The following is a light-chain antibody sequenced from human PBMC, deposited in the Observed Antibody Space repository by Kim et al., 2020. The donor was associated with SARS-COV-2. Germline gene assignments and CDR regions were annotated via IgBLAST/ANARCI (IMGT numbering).Light chain of an antibody. CDR2: DVS. J-gene: IGLJ2*01. V-gene: IGLV3-21*03. Sequence: APGKTGRSTCGGNTIGSKSVHWYQQKPGQAPVLVVDDVSDRPSGIPERFSGSNSGNTATLTISRVEAGDEADYYCQVWDSSSDHVGFGGGTQLTVL. CDR3: QVWDSSSDHVG. CDR1: TIGSKS.